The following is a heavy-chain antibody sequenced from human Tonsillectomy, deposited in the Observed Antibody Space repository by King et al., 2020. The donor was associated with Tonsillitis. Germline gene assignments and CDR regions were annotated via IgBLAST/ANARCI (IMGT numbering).Heavy chain of an antibody. CDR1: GFTFSSYS. V-gene: IGHV3-21*01. CDR3: ASELTYYYESSGPVDC. J-gene: IGHJ4*02. Sequence: QLVQSGGGLVKPGGSLRLSCAASGFTFSSYSMNWVRQAPGKGLEWVSSISTSSSYIYYADSVKGRFTISRDNAKNSLYLQMNSLRAEDTAVYYCASELTYYYESSGPVDCWGQGTLVTVSS. CDR2: ISTSSSYI. D-gene: IGHD3-22*01.